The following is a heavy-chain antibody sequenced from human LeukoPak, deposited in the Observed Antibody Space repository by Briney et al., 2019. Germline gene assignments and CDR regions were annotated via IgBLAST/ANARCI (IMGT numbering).Heavy chain of an antibody. CDR2: ISYDGSNK. CDR1: GFTFNSYG. CDR3: AKDLLTGGFDY. D-gene: IGHD1-14*01. J-gene: IGHJ4*02. V-gene: IGHV3-30*18. Sequence: GGSLRLSCAASGFTFNSYGMHWVRQAPGKGLEWVAVISYDGSNKYYADSVKGRFTISRDNSKNTLYLQMNSLRAEDTAVYYCAKDLLTGGFDYWGQGTLVTVSS.